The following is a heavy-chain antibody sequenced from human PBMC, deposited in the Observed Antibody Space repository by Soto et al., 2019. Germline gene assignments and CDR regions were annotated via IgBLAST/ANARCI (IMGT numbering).Heavy chain of an antibody. V-gene: IGHV3-30-3*01. D-gene: IGHD7-27*01. Sequence: LRLSCAASGFSFGISPMHWVRQAPGKGPEWVALISYDGTNKFYADSVKGRFTISSVNSKSTLYLQVDSLRPEDAAVYYCARDPKTSGGQNWAFNYFDSWGQGTLVTVSS. CDR1: GFSFGISP. CDR3: ARDPKTSGGQNWAFNYFDS. J-gene: IGHJ4*02. CDR2: ISYDGTNK.